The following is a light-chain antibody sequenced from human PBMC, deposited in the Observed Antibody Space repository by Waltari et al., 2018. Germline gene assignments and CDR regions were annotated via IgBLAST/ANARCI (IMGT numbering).Light chain of an antibody. V-gene: IGKV2-30*01. CDR1: ESLVSSDGNTY. CDR3: MQGIHRPWT. CDR2: KVS. J-gene: IGKJ1*01. Sequence: DVVMTQSPLSLPVTLGQAVSISCRSSESLVSSDGNTYFNWFHQRPGQPPRRLFYKVSNRDSGVPDRFSGSGSGTDFTLTISRVEAEDVGVYYCMQGIHRPWTFGQGTKVEIK.